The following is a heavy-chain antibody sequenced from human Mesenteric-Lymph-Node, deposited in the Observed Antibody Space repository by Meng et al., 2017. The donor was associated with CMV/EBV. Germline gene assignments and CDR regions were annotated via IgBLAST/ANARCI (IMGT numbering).Heavy chain of an antibody. J-gene: IGHJ1*01. CDR1: GFTFRSYS. D-gene: IGHD1-1*01. CDR2: ITNTGGKV. V-gene: IGHV3-21*01. CDR3: ARDWAETGASGDTGYLQF. Sequence: GGSLRLSGATSGFTFRSYSLTWVRRAPGKGLEWVSSITNTGGKVYYADSVQGRFTISRDNAKKSLYLEMNSLRAEDTAVYYCARDWAETGASGDTGYLQFWGQGTLVTVSS.